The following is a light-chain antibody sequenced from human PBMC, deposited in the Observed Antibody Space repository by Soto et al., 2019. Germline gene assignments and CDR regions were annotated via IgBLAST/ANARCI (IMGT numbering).Light chain of an antibody. J-gene: IGLJ2*01. Sequence: QLVLTQSSSASASLGSSVKLTCTLSSGHSSYIIAWHQQQPGKAPRYLMKLEGSGSYNKGSGVPDRFSGSSSGVDRYLTISNLQSEDEADYYCETWDSNTLVFGGGTKLTVL. V-gene: IGLV4-60*03. CDR1: SGHSSYI. CDR2: LEGSGSY. CDR3: ETWDSNTLV.